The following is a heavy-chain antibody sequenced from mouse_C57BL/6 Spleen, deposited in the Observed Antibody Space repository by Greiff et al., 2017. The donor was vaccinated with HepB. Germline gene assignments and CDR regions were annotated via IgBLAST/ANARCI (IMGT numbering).Heavy chain of an antibody. Sequence: EVKVVESGGDLVKPGGSLKLSCAASGFTFSSYGMSWVRQTPDKRLEWVATISSGGSYTYYPDSVKGRFTISRDKAKNTLYLQMSRLKSEDTAMYYCARGDSAGHAFFDYWGQGTTLTVSS. CDR2: ISSGGSYT. J-gene: IGHJ2*01. CDR3: ARGDSAGHAFFDY. V-gene: IGHV5-6*01. D-gene: IGHD3-2*02. CDR1: GFTFSSYG.